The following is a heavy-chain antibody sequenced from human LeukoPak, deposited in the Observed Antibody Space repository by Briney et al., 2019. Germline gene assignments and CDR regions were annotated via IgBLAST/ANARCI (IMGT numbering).Heavy chain of an antibody. D-gene: IGHD3-22*01. J-gene: IGHJ4*02. CDR2: ISAYNGNT. Sequence: GASVKVSCKASGYTFTSYGISWERQAPGQGLEWMGWISAYNGNTNYAQKLQGRVTMTTDTSTSTAYMELRSLRSDDTAVYYCSRVYYYDSSGYFDYWGQGTLVTVSS. CDR1: GYTFTSYG. V-gene: IGHV1-18*01. CDR3: SRVYYYDSSGYFDY.